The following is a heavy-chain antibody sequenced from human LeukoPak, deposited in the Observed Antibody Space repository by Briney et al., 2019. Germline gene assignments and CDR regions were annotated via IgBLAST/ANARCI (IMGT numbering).Heavy chain of an antibody. CDR3: ARRGVVVSYYYYYMDV. D-gene: IGHD2-2*01. V-gene: IGHV1-2*02. J-gene: IGHJ6*03. CDR2: INPNSGGT. CDR1: GYTFTGYY. Sequence: ASVKVSCKASGYTFTGYYMHWVRQAPGQGLEWMGWINPNSGGTNYAQKLQGRVTMTTDTSTSTAYMELRSLRSDDTAVYYCARRGVVVSYYYYYMDVWGKGTTVTVSS.